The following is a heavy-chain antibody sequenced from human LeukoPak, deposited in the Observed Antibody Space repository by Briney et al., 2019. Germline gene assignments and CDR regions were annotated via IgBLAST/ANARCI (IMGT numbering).Heavy chain of an antibody. V-gene: IGHV4-31*03. D-gene: IGHD4-11*01. CDR3: ARVTTAAWSDP. CDR1: GGSSSSGGYY. Sequence: SQTLSLTCTVSGGSSSSGGYYWSWLRQHPGQGLEWIGYIHQSGSTYYNPSLESRVTISVDTSKNQFSLKLRSVTAADTAMYYCARVTTAAWSDPWGHGTPVTVSS. J-gene: IGHJ5*02. CDR2: IHQSGST.